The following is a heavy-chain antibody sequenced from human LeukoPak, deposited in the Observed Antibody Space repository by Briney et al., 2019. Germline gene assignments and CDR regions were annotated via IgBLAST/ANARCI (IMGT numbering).Heavy chain of an antibody. CDR2: TYHSGST. J-gene: IGHJ6*03. CDR3: ARISDYYYMDV. CDR1: GYSISSGYY. V-gene: IGHV4-38-2*02. Sequence: SETLSLTCTVSGYSISSGYYWGWIRQPPGKGLEWIGSTYHSGSTYYNPSLKSRVTISVDTSKNQFSLKLSSVTAADTAVYYCARISDYYYMDVWGKGTTVTVSS.